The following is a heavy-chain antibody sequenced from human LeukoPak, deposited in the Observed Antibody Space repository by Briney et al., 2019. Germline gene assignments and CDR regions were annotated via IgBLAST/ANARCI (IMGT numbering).Heavy chain of an antibody. Sequence: SETLSLTCTVSGGSIASNYWTWIRQPPGKGLEYIGYIYYTGGTNYNPSLKSRVTISVDTSKNQFSLKLTSVTAADTAVYFCARGYRYCSSTSCYAHWYFDLWGRGTLVTVSS. D-gene: IGHD2-2*01. CDR1: GGSIASNY. V-gene: IGHV4-59*08. CDR3: ARGYRYCSSTSCYAHWYFDL. J-gene: IGHJ2*01. CDR2: IYYTGGT.